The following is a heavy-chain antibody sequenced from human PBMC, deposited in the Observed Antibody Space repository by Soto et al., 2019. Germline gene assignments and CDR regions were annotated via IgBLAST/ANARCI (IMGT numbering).Heavy chain of an antibody. V-gene: IGHV4-34*01. CDR3: ARGRIRYYYGSGSGGYGMDV. D-gene: IGHD3-10*01. CDR2: INHSGST. J-gene: IGHJ6*04. CDR1: GGSFSGYY. Sequence: SETLSLTCAVYGGSFSGYYWSWIRQPPGKGLEWIGEINHSGSTNYNPSLKSRVTISVDTSKNQFSLKLSSVTAADTAVYYCARGRIRYYYGSGSGGYGMDVWGKGTTVTVSS.